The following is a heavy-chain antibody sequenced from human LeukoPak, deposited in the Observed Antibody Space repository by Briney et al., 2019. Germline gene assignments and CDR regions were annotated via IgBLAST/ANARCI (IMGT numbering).Heavy chain of an antibody. J-gene: IGHJ6*04. Sequence: KAGGSLRLSCSASGFTFSSYNMNWVRQAPGKGLEWVSSISSSSDYIYYADSVKGRFTISRDNAKNSLYLQMNSLRAEDAAVYYCARDWASGPLDVWGKGTTVTVSS. CDR3: ARDWASGPLDV. CDR1: GFTFSSYN. D-gene: IGHD3-16*01. V-gene: IGHV3-21*01. CDR2: ISSSSDYI.